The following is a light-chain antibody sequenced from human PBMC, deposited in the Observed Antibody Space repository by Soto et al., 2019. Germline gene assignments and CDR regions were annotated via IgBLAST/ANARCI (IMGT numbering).Light chain of an antibody. CDR3: AAWDDSLNGFYV. Sequence: QSVLTQPPSASGTPWQRVTISCSGSSSNIGSNTVNWYQQLPGTAPKLLIYSNNQRASGVPDRFSGSKSGTSASLAISGLQSEDEADYYCAAWDDSLNGFYVFGTGTKVTVL. CDR2: SNN. J-gene: IGLJ1*01. V-gene: IGLV1-44*01. CDR1: SSNIGSNT.